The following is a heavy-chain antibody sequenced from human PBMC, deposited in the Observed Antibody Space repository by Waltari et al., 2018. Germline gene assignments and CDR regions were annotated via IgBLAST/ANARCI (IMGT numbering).Heavy chain of an antibody. CDR3: ARDRRYFDY. V-gene: IGHV3-66*02. D-gene: IGHD3-16*02. J-gene: IGHJ4*02. CDR1: GFTVSSNY. CDR2: IYSGGST. Sequence: EVQLVESGGGLVQPGGSLRLSCAASGFTVSSNYMSWVRQAPGKGLDWVSVIYSGGSTYYADSVKGRFTISRDKSKNTLYRQMNSLRAEDTAVYYCARDRRYFDYWGQGTLVTVSS.